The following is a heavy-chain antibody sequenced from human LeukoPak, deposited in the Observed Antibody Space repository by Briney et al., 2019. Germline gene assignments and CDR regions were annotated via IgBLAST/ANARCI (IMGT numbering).Heavy chain of an antibody. CDR1: GGSISSGDYY. V-gene: IGHV4-30-4*01. CDR3: ARDRAYYYDSSGYS. CDR2: IYYSGST. J-gene: IGHJ5*02. D-gene: IGHD3-22*01. Sequence: PSQSLSLTCTVSGGSISSGDYYWSWIRQPPGKGLVWIGYIYYSGSTYYNPSLKSRVTISVDTSKNQFSLKLSSVTAADTAVYYCARDRAYYYDSSGYSWGQGTLVTVSS.